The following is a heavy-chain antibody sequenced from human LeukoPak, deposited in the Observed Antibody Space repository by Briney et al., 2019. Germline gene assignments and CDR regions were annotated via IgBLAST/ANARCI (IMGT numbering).Heavy chain of an antibody. D-gene: IGHD6-13*01. V-gene: IGHV4-38-2*01. Sequence: SETLSLTCAVSGYSISSSYYWGWIRQPPGKGLEWIGSIYHSGSTYYNPSLKSRVTISVDTSKNQFSLKLSSVTAADTAVYYCAGAPTSWYENAFDIWGQGTMVTVSS. CDR3: AGAPTSWYENAFDI. J-gene: IGHJ3*02. CDR1: GYSISSSYY. CDR2: IYHSGST.